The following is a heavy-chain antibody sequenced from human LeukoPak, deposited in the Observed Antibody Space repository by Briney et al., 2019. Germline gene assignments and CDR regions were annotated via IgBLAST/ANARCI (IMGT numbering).Heavy chain of an antibody. CDR2: INHSGST. CDR3: ARGGRRARYYFDY. D-gene: IGHD6-6*01. CDR1: GGSFSGYY. Sequence: PSEILSLTCAVYGGSFSGYYWSWIRQPPGKGLEWIGEINHSGSTNYNPSLKSRVTISVDTSKNQFSLKLSSVTAADTAVHYCARGGRRARYYFDYWGQGTLVTVSS. V-gene: IGHV4-34*01. J-gene: IGHJ4*02.